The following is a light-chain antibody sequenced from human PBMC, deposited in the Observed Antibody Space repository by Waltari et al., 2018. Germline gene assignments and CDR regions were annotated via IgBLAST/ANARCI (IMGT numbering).Light chain of an antibody. CDR1: QDISDW. CDR3: QQAKSFPLT. V-gene: IGKV1-12*01. J-gene: IGKJ3*01. CDR2: AAS. Sequence: DIQMTQSPSSVSASVGDRVTITCRASQDISDWLSWYQQKPGKAPNPLIYAASSLQIGVPSRFSGSGSGTDFTLAISSQQPEDGASYYGQQAKSFPLTFGPGTKVDIK.